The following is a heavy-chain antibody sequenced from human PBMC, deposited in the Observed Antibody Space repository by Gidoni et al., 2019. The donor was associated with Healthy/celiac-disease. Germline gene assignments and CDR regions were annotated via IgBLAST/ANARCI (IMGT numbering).Heavy chain of an antibody. V-gene: IGHV1-24*01. CDR3: ATVGGIAAAGHPDWFDP. CDR1: GYTLTELS. J-gene: IGHJ5*02. CDR2: FDPEDGET. Sequence: QVQLVQSGAEVQKPGASVKFSCKVSGYTLTELSMHWVRQAPGKGLEWMGGFDPEDGETIYAKKCQGRVTMTEDTSTDTAYMELSSLRSEDTAVYYCATVGGIAAAGHPDWFDPWGQGTLVTVSS. D-gene: IGHD6-13*01.